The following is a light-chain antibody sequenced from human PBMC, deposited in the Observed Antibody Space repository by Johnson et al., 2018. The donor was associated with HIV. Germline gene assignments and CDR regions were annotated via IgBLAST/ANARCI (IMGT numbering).Light chain of an antibody. J-gene: IGLJ1*01. V-gene: IGLV1-51*02. CDR2: ETT. CDR3: ATCDNSLRV. CDR1: SSNIGNNY. Sequence: QSVLTQPPSVSAAPGQNVTISCSGSSSNIGNNYISWYQQLPGTAPKLLIYETTKRPSGIPDRFSGSRSGTSATLGITGLQTGDEADYYCATCDNSLRVLGTGTKVTVL.